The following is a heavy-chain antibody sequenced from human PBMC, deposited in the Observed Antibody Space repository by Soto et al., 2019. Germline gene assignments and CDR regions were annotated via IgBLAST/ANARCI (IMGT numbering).Heavy chain of an antibody. J-gene: IGHJ5*02. CDR1: SGSISSSTYY. V-gene: IGHV4-39*02. Sequence: SETLSLTCTVSSGSISSSTYYWVWIRQPPGKGLEWIGSIYYSGSTYYNPSLKSRVIISVDTSKNHFSLKLSSVTAADTAVYYCATQEVGGTYVYTFDPWGQGTLVTVSS. CDR2: IYYSGST. D-gene: IGHD1-26*01. CDR3: ATQEVGGTYVYTFDP.